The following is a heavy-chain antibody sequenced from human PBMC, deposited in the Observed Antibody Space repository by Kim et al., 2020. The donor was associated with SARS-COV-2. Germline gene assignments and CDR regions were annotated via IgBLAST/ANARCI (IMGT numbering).Heavy chain of an antibody. J-gene: IGHJ4*02. D-gene: IGHD3-16*01. V-gene: IGHV4-34*01. CDR3: AGGSWAIRFDQ. Sequence: STNYNPSLKSRVTISVDRSKNQFSLNLTSVTAADTAVYYCAGGSWAIRFDQWGQGTLVTISS. CDR2: ST.